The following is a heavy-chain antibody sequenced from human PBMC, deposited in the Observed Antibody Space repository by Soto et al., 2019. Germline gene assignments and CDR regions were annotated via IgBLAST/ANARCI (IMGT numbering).Heavy chain of an antibody. CDR2: INHSGST. V-gene: IGHV4-34*01. J-gene: IGHJ6*03. D-gene: IGHD3-3*01. CDR3: ARGYYDFWSGYYTPTYYYYMDV. Sequence: ETLSLTCAVYGGSFSGYYWSWIRQPPGKGLEWIGEINHSGSTNYNPSLKSRVTISVDTSKNQFSLKLSSVTAADTAVYYCARGYYDFWSGYYTPTYYYYMDVWGKGTTVTVSS. CDR1: GGSFSGYY.